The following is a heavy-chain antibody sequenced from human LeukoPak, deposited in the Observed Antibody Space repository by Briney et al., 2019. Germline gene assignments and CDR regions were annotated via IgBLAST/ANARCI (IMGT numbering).Heavy chain of an antibody. CDR3: ATYSLYCSGGSCRHYFDY. Sequence: SETLSLTCTVSGGSISSYYWSWIRQPAGKGLEWIGRIYTSGSTNYNPSLKSRVTISVDTSKNQFSLKLSSVTAADTAVYYCATYSLYCSGGSCRHYFDYWGQGTLVTVSS. CDR2: IYTSGST. CDR1: GGSISSYY. V-gene: IGHV4-4*07. J-gene: IGHJ4*02. D-gene: IGHD2-15*01.